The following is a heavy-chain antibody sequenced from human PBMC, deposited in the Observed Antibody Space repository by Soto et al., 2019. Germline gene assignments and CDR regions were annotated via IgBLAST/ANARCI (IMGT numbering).Heavy chain of an antibody. J-gene: IGHJ4*02. V-gene: IGHV3-30-3*01. CDR3: ARGSPLDIFDY. CDR2: ISYDGSNK. CDR1: GFTFSSYA. Sequence: GGSLRLSCAASGFTFSSYAMHWVRQAPGKGLEWVAVISYDGSNKYYADSVKGRFTISRDNAKNTLYLQMNSLRAEDTAVYYCARGSPLDIFDYCGQGSLVTVSS.